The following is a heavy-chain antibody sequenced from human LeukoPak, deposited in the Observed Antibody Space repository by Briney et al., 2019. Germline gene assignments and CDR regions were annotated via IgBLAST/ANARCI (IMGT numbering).Heavy chain of an antibody. D-gene: IGHD3-22*01. CDR2: INPSGGST. Sequence: ASVKVSCKASGYTFTSYYMHWVRQAPGQGLEWMGIINPSGGSTSYEQKFQGRVTMTRDTSTSTVYMDLSSLRSEDTAVYYCARGSSAYSDSSGYYYGVVFESWGQGTLVTVSS. CDR3: ARGSSAYSDSSGYYYGVVFES. CDR1: GYTFTSYY. V-gene: IGHV1-46*01. J-gene: IGHJ4*02.